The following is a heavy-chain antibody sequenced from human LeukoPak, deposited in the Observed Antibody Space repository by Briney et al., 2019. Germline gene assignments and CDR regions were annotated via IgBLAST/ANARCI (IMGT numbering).Heavy chain of an antibody. CDR1: GGSISSSSYY. J-gene: IGHJ4*02. Sequence: SETLSLTCTVSGGSISSSSYYLGWIRQPPGKGLEWIGTIYYSVGTYYNPSLRSRVTISIDTSKNQFSLRLSSLTAADTALYYCARQSYDDRPFDYWGQGALVTVSS. CDR2: IYYSVGT. CDR3: ARQSYDDRPFDY. D-gene: IGHD3-10*01. V-gene: IGHV4-39*01.